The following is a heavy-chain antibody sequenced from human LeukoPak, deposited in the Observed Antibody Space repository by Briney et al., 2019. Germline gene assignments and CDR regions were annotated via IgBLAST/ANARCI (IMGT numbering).Heavy chain of an antibody. CDR2: FDPEDGET. CDR3: ARDKGDGYSHDAFDI. V-gene: IGHV1-24*01. CDR1: GYTLTELS. Sequence: ASVKVSCKVSGYTLTELSMHWVRQAPGKGLEWMGGFDPEDGETIYAQKFQGRVTMTEDTSTDTAYMELSSLRSEDTAVYYCARDKGDGYSHDAFDIWGQGTMVTVSS. D-gene: IGHD5-24*01. J-gene: IGHJ3*02.